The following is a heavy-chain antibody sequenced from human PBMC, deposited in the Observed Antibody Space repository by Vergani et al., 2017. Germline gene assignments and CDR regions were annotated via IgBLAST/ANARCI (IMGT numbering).Heavy chain of an antibody. CDR3: ARVDTQVPATSHFYYMDV. CDR1: GGSISSGDHC. Sequence: QVQLQESGPGVVKPSQTLSLTCAVPGGSISSGDHCWTWIRQRPGKGLEWIGYIFYSGTTYDNPSPRSRLTISVDTSQNQFSLKLRSVTAADTAVYYCARVDTQVPATSHFYYMDVWGKGTTVVVSS. V-gene: IGHV4-31*11. J-gene: IGHJ6*03. D-gene: IGHD6-25*01. CDR2: IFYSGTT.